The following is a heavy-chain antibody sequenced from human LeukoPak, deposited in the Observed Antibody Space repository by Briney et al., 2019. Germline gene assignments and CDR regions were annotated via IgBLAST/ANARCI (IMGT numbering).Heavy chain of an antibody. CDR3: AKDRRNDFDY. CDR1: GFTFDDYG. J-gene: IGHJ4*02. D-gene: IGHD1-14*01. CDR2: INWNSGSI. V-gene: IGHV3-20*04. Sequence: GGSLRLSCAASGFTFDDYGMSWVRQAPGKGLEWVSGINWNSGSIGYADSVKGRFTISRDNAKNSLYLQMNSLRAEDTALYYCAKDRRNDFDYWGQGILVTVSS.